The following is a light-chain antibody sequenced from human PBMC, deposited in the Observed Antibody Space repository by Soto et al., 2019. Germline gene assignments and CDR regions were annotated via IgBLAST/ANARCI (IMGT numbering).Light chain of an antibody. V-gene: IGKV1-27*01. J-gene: IGKJ5*01. Sequence: IQMTQSPWSLSASVWDRVTITCRASQGISNYLAWYQQKPGKPPNLLIYAASTLQSGVPSRFSGSGSGTDFTLTISSLQPGDVATYYCQNHDSAPITFGQGTRLEIK. CDR1: QGISNY. CDR3: QNHDSAPIT. CDR2: AAS.